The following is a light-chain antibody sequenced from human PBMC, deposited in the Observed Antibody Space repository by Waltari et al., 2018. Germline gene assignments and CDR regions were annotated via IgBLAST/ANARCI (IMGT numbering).Light chain of an antibody. V-gene: IGKV1-16*02. CDR3: LQYNSYPRT. CDR2: GAS. J-gene: IGKJ1*01. Sequence: DIQMTQSPSSLSASVGDRVTITCRASQGINNHLSWFQQKSGKAPKSLIWGASNLQSGVPSKFSNSGSGTDFTLTISSLQPEDFATYYCLQYNSYPRTFGQGTKVEIK. CDR1: QGINNH.